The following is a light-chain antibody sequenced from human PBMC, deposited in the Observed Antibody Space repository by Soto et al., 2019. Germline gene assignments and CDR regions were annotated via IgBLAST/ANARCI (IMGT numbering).Light chain of an antibody. CDR2: GAS. Sequence: EVVLTQSPGTLSLSPGERVTLSCRASQSVKSNYLAWYQQKPGQPPRLLIYGASRRATGIPDRFSGSGSGTDFNLTISRLGPEDFAVYYCQQYGTSPTWTFGQGTKVDIK. CDR1: QSVKSNY. J-gene: IGKJ1*01. CDR3: QQYGTSPTWT. V-gene: IGKV3-20*01.